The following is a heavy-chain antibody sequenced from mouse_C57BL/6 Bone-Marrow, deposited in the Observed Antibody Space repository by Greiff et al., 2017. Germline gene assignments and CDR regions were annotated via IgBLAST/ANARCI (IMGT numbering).Heavy chain of an antibody. CDR3: AKRGVREFDY. J-gene: IGHJ3*01. Sequence: EVQLQESGGDLVKPGGSLKLSCAASGFTFSSYCMSWVRQTPDKRLEWVATISSGGSYTYYPDSVKGWIIISRDTAKNTLYLQMSSLKAEDAAKYYGAKRGVREFDYWGQGTLVTVSA. V-gene: IGHV5-6*01. D-gene: IGHD2-14*01. CDR1: GFTFSSYC. CDR2: ISSGGSYT.